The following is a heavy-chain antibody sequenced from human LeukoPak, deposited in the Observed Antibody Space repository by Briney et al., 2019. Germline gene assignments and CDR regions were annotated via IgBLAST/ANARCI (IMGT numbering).Heavy chain of an antibody. V-gene: IGHV3-23*01. J-gene: IGHJ3*02. CDR1: GFTFSSYA. Sequence: GGSLRLSCTASGFTFSSYAVSWVLQAPGKGLEWVSAISGSGGSTYYADSVKGRFTISRDNSKNTLYLQMNSLRAEDTAVYYCAKVAAAGGTFGAFDIWGQGTMVTVSS. CDR2: ISGSGGST. CDR3: AKVAAAGGTFGAFDI. D-gene: IGHD6-13*01.